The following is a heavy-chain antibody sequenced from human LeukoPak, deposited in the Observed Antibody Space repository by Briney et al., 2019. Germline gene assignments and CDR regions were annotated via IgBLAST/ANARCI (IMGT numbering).Heavy chain of an antibody. J-gene: IGHJ4*02. CDR2: ISASNSTI. D-gene: IGHD1-26*01. CDR3: ASGGATSFDY. Sequence: PGGSLRLSCAACGFSFSSYSINWVRQAPGRGLEWVSYISASNSTIYYADSVKGRFTISRDNAKNSMYLQMNSLRAEDTAVYYCASGGATSFDYWGQGTLVTVSS. V-gene: IGHV3-48*01. CDR1: GFSFSSYS.